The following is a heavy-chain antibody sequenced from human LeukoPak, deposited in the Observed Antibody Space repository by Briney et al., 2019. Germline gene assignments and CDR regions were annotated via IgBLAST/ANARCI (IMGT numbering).Heavy chain of an antibody. D-gene: IGHD3-10*01. V-gene: IGHV3-48*01. CDR2: ISATHTI. CDR3: ARGRRGDGDYYYYYMDV. CDR1: KFSFSSHS. Sequence: GGSLRLSCAASKFSFSSHSMNWVRQAPGKGLEWVSYISATHTIYYADSVKGRFTISRDNAKNSLYLQMNSLRAEDTAVYYCARGRRGDGDYYYYYMDVWGKGTTVTVSS. J-gene: IGHJ6*03.